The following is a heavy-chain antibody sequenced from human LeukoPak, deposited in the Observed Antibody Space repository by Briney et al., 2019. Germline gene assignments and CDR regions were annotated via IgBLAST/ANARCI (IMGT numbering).Heavy chain of an antibody. CDR1: GGSFSGYY. CDR3: ARGPSLDYVWGSYFDY. D-gene: IGHD3-16*01. CDR2: IDHSGST. J-gene: IGHJ4*02. Sequence: PSETLSLTCAVYGGSFSGYYWSWIRQPPGKGLEWIGEIDHSGSTNYNPSLKSRVTMSVDTSKNQFSLKLSSVTAADTAVYYCARGPSLDYVWGSYFDYWGQGTLVTVSS. V-gene: IGHV4-34*01.